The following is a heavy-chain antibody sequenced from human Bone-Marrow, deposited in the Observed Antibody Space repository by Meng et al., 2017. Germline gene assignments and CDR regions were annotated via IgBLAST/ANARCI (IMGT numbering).Heavy chain of an antibody. Sequence: QVQLQESGPGLVKPSQTLSLTCTVSGGSISSGDYYWNWIRQPPGKGLEWIGYIYHSGSTYYNPSLKSRVTISIDTSKNQFSLKLSSVTAADTAVYHCARVLCSNNNCYSSDYWGQGTLVTVSS. D-gene: IGHD2-2*01. CDR1: GGSISSGDYY. J-gene: IGHJ4*02. CDR2: IYHSGST. CDR3: ARVLCSNNNCYSSDY. V-gene: IGHV4-30-4*01.